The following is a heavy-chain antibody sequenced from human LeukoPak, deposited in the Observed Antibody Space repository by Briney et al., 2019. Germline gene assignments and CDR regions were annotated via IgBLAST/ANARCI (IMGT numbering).Heavy chain of an antibody. D-gene: IGHD2-15*01. J-gene: IGHJ4*02. Sequence: GGSLRLSCATSGFRFTKFWMSWVRQAPGKGLEWVANIREDGSVRNYVDSVKGRFTISRDDAKNSIYLQMGSLRVEDTATYYCAKDIVGGGNDYWGQGILVTVSS. V-gene: IGHV3-7*01. CDR2: IREDGSVR. CDR3: AKDIVGGGNDY. CDR1: GFRFTKFW.